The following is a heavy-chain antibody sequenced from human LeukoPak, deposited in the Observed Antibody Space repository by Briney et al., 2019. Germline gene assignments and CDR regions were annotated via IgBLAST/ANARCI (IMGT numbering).Heavy chain of an antibody. CDR3: ARVASNWFAFNS. CDR2: INPNSGVT. D-gene: IGHD1-20*01. J-gene: IGHJ5*01. V-gene: IGHV1-2*06. Sequence: SSEKVSCKASGYTFSGYSMHWVRQAPGQGLEWMGRINPNSGVTYYAQKFQGRVTMTSDTSITTAYMELSSLTSDATATYYCARVASNWFAFNSWDQGTLVIVSS. CDR1: GYTFSGYS.